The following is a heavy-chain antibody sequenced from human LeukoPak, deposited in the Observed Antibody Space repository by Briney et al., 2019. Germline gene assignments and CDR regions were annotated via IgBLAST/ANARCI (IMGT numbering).Heavy chain of an antibody. V-gene: IGHV3-23*01. Sequence: GGSLRLSCAASGFTFTNYAMSWVRQAPGQGVEWVSGISGSGGSTNYADSVKGRITIPRDNSKNTLYLQIDSLRAEDTAVYYCAKGGIRISLRVVVFTTSDDWYFDLWGRGTRVTVSS. CDR1: GFTFTNYA. CDR3: AKGGIRISLRVVVFTTSDDWYFDL. J-gene: IGHJ2*01. D-gene: IGHD3-22*01. CDR2: ISGSGGST.